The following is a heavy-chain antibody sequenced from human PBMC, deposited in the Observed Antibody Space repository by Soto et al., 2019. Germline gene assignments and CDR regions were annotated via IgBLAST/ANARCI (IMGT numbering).Heavy chain of an antibody. CDR1: GGSISSYY. V-gene: IGHV4-59*01. J-gene: IGHJ4*02. CDR3: ARGSGSGAFGD. Sequence: SETLSLTCTVSGGSISSYYWSWIRQPPGKGLEWIGYIYYSGSTNYNPSLKSRVTISVDASKNQFSLKLSSVTAADTAVYYCARGSGSGAFGDWGQGTRVTVSS. CDR2: IYYSGST. D-gene: IGHD3-3*01.